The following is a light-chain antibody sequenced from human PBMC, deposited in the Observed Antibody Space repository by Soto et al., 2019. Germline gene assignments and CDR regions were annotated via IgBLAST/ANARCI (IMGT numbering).Light chain of an antibody. CDR2: GAT. CDR3: FSYAGSSTCV. V-gene: IGLV2-23*01. Sequence: QYALTQPASVSGSPGQSITISCTGTRSDIGSYNSIAWYQQHPGKAPRVMIFGATKRPSGISNRFSGSKPGFTASLTISGLEADEDADYYCFSYAGSSTCVFGGGTKLTVL. J-gene: IGLJ3*02. CDR1: RSDIGSYNS.